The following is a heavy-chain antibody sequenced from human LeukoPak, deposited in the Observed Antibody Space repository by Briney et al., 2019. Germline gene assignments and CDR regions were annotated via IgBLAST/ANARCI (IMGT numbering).Heavy chain of an antibody. CDR1: RFTFSSYS. D-gene: IGHD4-11*01. V-gene: IGHV3-21*01. CDR2: ISSSSSYI. Sequence: PGGSLRLSCAASRFTFSSYSMNWVRQAPGKGLEWVSSISSSSSYIYYADSVKGRFTISRDNAKNSLYLQMNSLRAEDTAVYYCARDRYGRNYNAFDIWGQGTMVTVSS. CDR3: ARDRYGRNYNAFDI. J-gene: IGHJ3*02.